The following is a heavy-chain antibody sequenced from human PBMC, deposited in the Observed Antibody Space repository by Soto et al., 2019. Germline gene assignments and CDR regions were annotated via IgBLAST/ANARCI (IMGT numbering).Heavy chain of an antibody. CDR1: GFTFSSYA. Sequence: GGSLRLSCIASGFTFSSYAMTWVRQVPGKGLEWVSDISGSGGITYYADSVKGRFTISRDNSKNTLDLQMNSLRADDTAVYYCARARRGAPYYYTMDLWGQGTTVTVSS. J-gene: IGHJ6*02. CDR2: ISGSGGIT. V-gene: IGHV3-23*01. D-gene: IGHD3-10*01. CDR3: ARARRGAPYYYTMDL.